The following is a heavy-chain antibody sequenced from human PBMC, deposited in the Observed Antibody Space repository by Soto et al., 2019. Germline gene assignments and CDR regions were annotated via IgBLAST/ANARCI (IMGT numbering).Heavy chain of an antibody. V-gene: IGHV4-59*01. CDR3: ARYSSSSSHFQH. CDR1: GGSISSYY. J-gene: IGHJ1*01. Sequence: QVQLQESGPGLVKPSETLSLTCTVSGGSISSYYWSWIRQPPGKGLEWIGYIFYSGSTSYNPSLKGRVTISVDTSKNQYSLKLNSVTAADTAVYYCARYSSSSSHFQHWGQGTLVTVSS. CDR2: IFYSGST. D-gene: IGHD6-13*01.